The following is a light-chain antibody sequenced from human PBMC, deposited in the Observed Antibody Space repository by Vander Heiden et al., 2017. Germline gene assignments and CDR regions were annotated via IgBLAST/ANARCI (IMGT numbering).Light chain of an antibody. V-gene: IGLV1-40*01. CDR2: GNS. J-gene: IGLJ2*01. Sequence: QSVLTPPPSVSGAPGPRVTISCTGSSSNIAAGSDVHWYQQRPGTAPKLLIYGNSNRPAGVPDRFAGSKSGTSASLAITGLQAEDEADDYCQSYDSSLSGSRVFGGGTKLTVL. CDR3: QSYDSSLSGSRV. CDR1: SSNIAAGSD.